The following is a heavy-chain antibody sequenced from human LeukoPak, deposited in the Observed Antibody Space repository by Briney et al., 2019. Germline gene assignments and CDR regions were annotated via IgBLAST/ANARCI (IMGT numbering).Heavy chain of an antibody. CDR3: ARSHRELLGDDAFDI. D-gene: IGHD1-7*01. V-gene: IGHV4-59*11. CDR2: IYYSGTT. Sequence: PSETLSLTRSVSGASISSHYWNWVRQPPGKGLEWIVYIYYSGTTTNNPSLKGRVTIPADTSKNQFSLKLNSVTAADTAVYYCARSHRELLGDDAFDIWGQGTMVTVSS. J-gene: IGHJ3*02. CDR1: GASISSHY.